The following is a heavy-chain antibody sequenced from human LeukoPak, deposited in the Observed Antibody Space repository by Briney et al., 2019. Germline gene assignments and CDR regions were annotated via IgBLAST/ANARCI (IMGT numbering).Heavy chain of an antibody. CDR3: ARDRVGDCSGGSCYPRGDDAFDI. J-gene: IGHJ3*02. CDR1: GGSISSSNW. D-gene: IGHD2-15*01. V-gene: IGHV4-4*02. CDR2: IYHSGST. Sequence: PSGTLSLTCAVSGGSISSSNWWSWVRQPPGKGLEWIGEIYHSGSTNYNPSLKSRVTISVDRSKNQFSLKLSSVTAADTAVYYCARDRVGDCSGGSCYPRGDDAFDIWGQGTMVTVSS.